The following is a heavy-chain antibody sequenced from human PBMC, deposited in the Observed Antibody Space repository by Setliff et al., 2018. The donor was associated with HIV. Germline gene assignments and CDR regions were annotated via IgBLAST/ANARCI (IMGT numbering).Heavy chain of an antibody. CDR1: GYTFTSYA. V-gene: IGHV1-3*01. D-gene: IGHD3-22*01. CDR2: INAGTGNT. CDR3: ARGGVYYYDSSGWSMDY. Sequence: ASVKVSCKASGYTFTSYAMHWVRQAPGQRLEWMGWINAGTGNTKYSQNFQGRVTFSRDTSASTAYMELSSLRSEDTAVYYCARGGVYYYDSSGWSMDYWGQGTLVTVSS. J-gene: IGHJ4*02.